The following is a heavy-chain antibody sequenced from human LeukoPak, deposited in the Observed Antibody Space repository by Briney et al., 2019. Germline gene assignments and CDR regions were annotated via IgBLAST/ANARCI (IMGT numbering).Heavy chain of an antibody. CDR2: ISGSGGST. D-gene: IGHD4/OR15-4a*01. CDR1: GFTFSSYA. V-gene: IGHV3-23*01. J-gene: IGHJ6*03. CDR3: ATANTNYYYYMDV. Sequence: PGGSLRLSCAASGFTFSSYAMSWVRQAPGKGLEWVSAISGSGGSTYYADSVKGRFTISRDNSKNTLYLQMDSLRAEDTAVYYCATANTNYYYYMDVWGKGTTVTVSS.